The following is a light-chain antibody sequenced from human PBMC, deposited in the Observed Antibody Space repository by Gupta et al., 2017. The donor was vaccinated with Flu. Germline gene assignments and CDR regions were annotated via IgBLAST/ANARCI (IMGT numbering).Light chain of an antibody. CDR2: KAS. Sequence: DIQMTQSPPTLSASVGDRVTITCRASQSISSWLAWYQQKPGKAPKLLIYKASTLESGVPSRFSGSASGTEFTLTISCLQSDDFATYYCQQDKDYPLTFGGGTKVEIK. CDR1: QSISSW. V-gene: IGKV1-5*03. J-gene: IGKJ4*01. CDR3: QQDKDYPLT.